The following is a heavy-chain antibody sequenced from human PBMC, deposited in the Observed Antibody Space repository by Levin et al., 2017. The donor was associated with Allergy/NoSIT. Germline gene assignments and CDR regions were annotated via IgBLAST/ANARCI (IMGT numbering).Heavy chain of an antibody. V-gene: IGHV4-39*01. Sequence: PGGSLRLSCTVSGGSISSSSYYWGWIRQPPGKGLEWIGSIYYSGSTYYNPSLKSRVTISVDTSKNQFSLKLSSVTAADTAVYYCARTHRPLLDKADYFDYWGQGTLVTVSS. CDR1: GGSISSSSYY. J-gene: IGHJ4*02. D-gene: IGHD3-10*01. CDR2: IYYSGST. CDR3: ARTHRPLLDKADYFDY.